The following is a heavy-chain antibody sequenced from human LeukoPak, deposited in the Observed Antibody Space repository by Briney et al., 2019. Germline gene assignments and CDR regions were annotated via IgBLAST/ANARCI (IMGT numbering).Heavy chain of an antibody. CDR3: ARRIAVAGYDY. CDR1: GFTFSSYA. J-gene: IGHJ4*02. CDR2: MSHDGSNK. V-gene: IGHV3-30*04. D-gene: IGHD6-19*01. Sequence: SGGSLRLSCAASGFTFSSYAMHWVRQAPGKGLEGVALMSHDGSNKYYEDTVKGRFTISRDNSKNTLYLQMNSLRAEDTAVYYCARRIAVAGYDYWSQGTLVTVSS.